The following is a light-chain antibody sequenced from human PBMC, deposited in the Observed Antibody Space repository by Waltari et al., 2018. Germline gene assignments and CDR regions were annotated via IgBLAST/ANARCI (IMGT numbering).Light chain of an antibody. CDR3: QQGYNTPPT. V-gene: IGKV1-12*01. CDR2: AAS. J-gene: IGKJ1*01. Sequence: DIQMAQSPSSLSASVGDKVTITCRASQDISNWLAWYQQKPGNAPKLLIYAASSLQSGVPSRFSGSGSGTDYTLTISSLQPEDFATYYCQQGYNTPPTFGQGTKVEIK. CDR1: QDISNW.